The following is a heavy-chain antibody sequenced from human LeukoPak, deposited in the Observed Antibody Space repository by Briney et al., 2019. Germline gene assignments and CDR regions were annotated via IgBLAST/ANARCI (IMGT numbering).Heavy chain of an antibody. D-gene: IGHD4-23*01. Sequence: GGSLRLSCAASGFPLSSYSINWVRQAQGKGLEWVAFIRYDGSNKYYADSVKGRFTISRDNSKNTLYLQMNSLRAEDTAVYYCAKDVGAGYSPYYYYYYMDVWGKGTTVTVSS. CDR1: GFPLSSYS. CDR2: IRYDGSNK. CDR3: AKDVGAGYSPYYYYYYMDV. V-gene: IGHV3-30*02. J-gene: IGHJ6*03.